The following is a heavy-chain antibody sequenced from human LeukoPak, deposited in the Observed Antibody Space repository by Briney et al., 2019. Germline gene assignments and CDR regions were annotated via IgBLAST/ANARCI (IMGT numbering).Heavy chain of an antibody. D-gene: IGHD3-10*01. V-gene: IGHV1-2*02. CDR2: INPNSGGT. Sequence: ASLKVSCKASGYSFSDYHMHWVRQAPGQGLEWMGWINPNSGGTNYAQKFQGRVTMTRDTSISTGYMELSRLRSDDTAVYYCARDLVRYYASGNLYYYGMDVWGQGTTVTVSS. J-gene: IGHJ6*02. CDR3: ARDLVRYYASGNLYYYGMDV. CDR1: GYSFSDYH.